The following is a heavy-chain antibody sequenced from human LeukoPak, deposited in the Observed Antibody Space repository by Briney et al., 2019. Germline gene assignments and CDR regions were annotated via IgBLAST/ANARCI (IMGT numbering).Heavy chain of an antibody. CDR3: ARRAVGNSYYYYMDV. D-gene: IGHD6-19*01. V-gene: IGHV1-8*03. CDR1: GYTFTSYD. CDR2: MNPNSGNT. Sequence: ASVKVSCKASGYTFTSYDITWVRQVSGQGLEWMGWMNPNSGNTDYAQRFQGRVTITRNTSISTAYMELSSLRSEDTAVYYCARRAVGNSYYYYMDVWGKGTTVTISS. J-gene: IGHJ6*03.